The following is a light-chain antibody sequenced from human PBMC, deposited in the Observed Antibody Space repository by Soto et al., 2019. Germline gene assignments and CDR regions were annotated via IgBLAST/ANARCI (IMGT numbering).Light chain of an antibody. CDR2: GAS. CDR3: QQYGTSPRIT. Sequence: IVLTQSPGTVSLSPGERATLSCRASQSVTSNYLAWYQQKPGQAPRLLIYGASTRASDIPDRFSGSVSGTDFTLTISRLEPEDFAIYYCQQYGTSPRITFGQGTRLDIK. V-gene: IGKV3-20*01. CDR1: QSVTSNY. J-gene: IGKJ5*01.